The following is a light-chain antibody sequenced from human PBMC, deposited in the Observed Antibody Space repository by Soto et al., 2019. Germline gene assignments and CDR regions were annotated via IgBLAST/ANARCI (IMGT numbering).Light chain of an antibody. CDR3: HQRNHSPGH. CDR1: QSVSIY. Sequence: EIVLTQSPATLSLSPGERATLSCRASQSVSIYLAWYQQKPGQAPRLLIYDASNRATGIPGRFSGSGSGTDLTPTITRLDPEDLAVYYCHQRNHSPGHFGQGTLV. CDR2: DAS. J-gene: IGKJ5*01. V-gene: IGKV3-11*01.